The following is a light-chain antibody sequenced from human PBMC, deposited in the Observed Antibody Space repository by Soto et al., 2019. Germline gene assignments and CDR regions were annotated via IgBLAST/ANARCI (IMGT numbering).Light chain of an antibody. J-gene: IGLJ2*01. Sequence: QSALTQPASVSGSPGQSITISCTGTNSDVGGYNYVSWYLQHPGKAPKLMIYDVSNRPSGVSNRFSGSKSGNTASLTISGLQAEYEADYYCSSYTSSSTYVVFGGGTKLTVL. CDR3: SSYTSSSTYVV. V-gene: IGLV2-14*01. CDR2: DVS. CDR1: NSDVGGYNY.